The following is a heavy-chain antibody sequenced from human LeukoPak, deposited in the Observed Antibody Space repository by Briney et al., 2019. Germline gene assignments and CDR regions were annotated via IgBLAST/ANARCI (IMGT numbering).Heavy chain of an antibody. CDR1: GGTFSSYA. V-gene: IGHV1-69*05. J-gene: IGHJ4*02. CDR3: ARQISGVVRIDY. Sequence: SVNVSCKASGGTFSSYAISWVRQAPGQGLEWMGGIIPIFGTANYAQKLQGRVTMTTDTSTSTAYMELRSLRSDDTAVYYCARQISGVVRIDYWGQGTLVTVSS. D-gene: IGHD3-3*01. CDR2: IIPIFGTA.